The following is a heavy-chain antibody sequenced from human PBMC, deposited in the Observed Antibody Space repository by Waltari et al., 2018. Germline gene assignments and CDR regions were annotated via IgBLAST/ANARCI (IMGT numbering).Heavy chain of an antibody. D-gene: IGHD3-3*01. Sequence: EVQLEESGGGLVKPGGSLRLSCAASGFTLGNVWMSWVRQAPGKGLECVGRIKSNSDGGTVEYAAPVKVRFTILRDDLKNTLYLEMNSLKTEDTAMYYCTTSPDFWSGYYPFDYWGQGTLVTVSS. V-gene: IGHV3-15*05. CDR1: GFTLGNVW. CDR2: IKSNSDGGTV. J-gene: IGHJ4*02. CDR3: TTSPDFWSGYYPFDY.